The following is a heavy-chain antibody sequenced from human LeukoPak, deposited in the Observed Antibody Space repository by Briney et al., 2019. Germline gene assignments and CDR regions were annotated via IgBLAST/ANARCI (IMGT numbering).Heavy chain of an antibody. Sequence: GSLRLSCAASGFTFSSYWMHWVRQAPGKGLVWVSRINSDGSSTSYADSVKGRFTISGDNAKNTLYLQMNSLRAEDTAVYYCAGEGADRQLWLWGQGTLVTVSS. CDR1: GFTFSSYW. CDR3: AGEGADRQLWL. V-gene: IGHV3-74*01. D-gene: IGHD5-18*01. J-gene: IGHJ4*02. CDR2: INSDGSST.